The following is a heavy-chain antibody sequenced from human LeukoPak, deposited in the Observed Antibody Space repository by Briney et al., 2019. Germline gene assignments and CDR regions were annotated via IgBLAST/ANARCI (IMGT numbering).Heavy chain of an antibody. V-gene: IGHV4-30-2*01. J-gene: IGHJ5*02. CDR1: GGSISSGGYS. D-gene: IGHD4-17*01. CDR3: ARGATVTTLDP. Sequence: PSETLSLTCAVSGGSISSGGYSWSWIRQPPGKGLEWIVYIYHSGSTYYNPSPKSRVTISVDRSKNQFSLKLSSVTAADTAVYYCARGATVTTLDPWGQGTLVTVSS. CDR2: IYHSGST.